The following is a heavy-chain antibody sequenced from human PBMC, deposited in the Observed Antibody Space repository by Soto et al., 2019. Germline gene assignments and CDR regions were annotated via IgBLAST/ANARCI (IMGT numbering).Heavy chain of an antibody. CDR3: ARTSTICNLGHNWFDP. Sequence: PSETLSLTCTVSGGSISSSSYYWGWIRQPPGKGLEWIGSIYYSGSTYYNPSLKSRVTISVDTSKNQFSLKLSSVTAADTAVYYCARTSTICNLGHNWFDPWGQGTLVTVSS. CDR1: GGSISSSSYY. D-gene: IGHD3-10*01. V-gene: IGHV4-39*01. CDR2: IYYSGST. J-gene: IGHJ5*02.